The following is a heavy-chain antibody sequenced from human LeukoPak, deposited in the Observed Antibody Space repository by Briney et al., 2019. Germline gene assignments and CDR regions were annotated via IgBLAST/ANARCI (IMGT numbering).Heavy chain of an antibody. V-gene: IGHV3-48*01. CDR1: GFTFSSYS. CDR2: ISSSTSTI. CDR3: ARDYYDSSGYYRPAGYFDY. D-gene: IGHD3-22*01. Sequence: GGSLRLSCAASGFTFSSYSMNWVRQAPGKGLEWVSYISSSTSTIYYADSVKGRFTISRDNSKNTLYLQMNSLRAEDTAVYYCARDYYDSSGYYRPAGYFDYWGQGTLVTVSS. J-gene: IGHJ4*02.